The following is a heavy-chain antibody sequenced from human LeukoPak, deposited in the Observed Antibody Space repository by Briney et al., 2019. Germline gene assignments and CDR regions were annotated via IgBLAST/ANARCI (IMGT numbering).Heavy chain of an antibody. V-gene: IGHV3-7*01. Sequence: GGSLRLSCAASGFTFSTYGMNWVRQAPGKGLEWVANIKQDGSEKYYVDSVKGRFTISRDNAKNSLYLQMNSLRAEDTAVYYCAKGGARFDYWGQGTLVTVSS. D-gene: IGHD4/OR15-4a*01. J-gene: IGHJ4*02. CDR3: AKGGARFDY. CDR2: IKQDGSEK. CDR1: GFTFSTYG.